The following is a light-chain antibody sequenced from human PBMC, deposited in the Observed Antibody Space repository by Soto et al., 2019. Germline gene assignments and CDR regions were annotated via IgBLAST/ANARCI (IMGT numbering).Light chain of an antibody. Sequence: EIVLTQSPGTLSLSPGERATLSCRSSQIGSSNYLAWYQQKPGQAPRLLIYNASRRATGIPDRFSGSGSGTDFTLTISRLDPEDFAVYYCQQYGSPLTFGGGTKVEI. CDR2: NAS. CDR3: QQYGSPLT. J-gene: IGKJ4*01. V-gene: IGKV3-20*01. CDR1: QIGSSNY.